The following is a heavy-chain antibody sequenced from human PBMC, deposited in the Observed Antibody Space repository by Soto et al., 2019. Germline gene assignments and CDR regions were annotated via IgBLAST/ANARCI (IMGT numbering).Heavy chain of an antibody. Sequence: GSLRLSCAASGFTFSSYAMSWVRQAPGKGLEWVSAISGSGGSTYYADSVKGRFTISRDNSKNTLYLQMNSLRAEDTAVYYCAAFAQIAARSHYYGMDVWGQGTTVTVSS. CDR3: AAFAQIAARSHYYGMDV. D-gene: IGHD6-6*01. J-gene: IGHJ6*02. CDR2: ISGSGGST. CDR1: GFTFSSYA. V-gene: IGHV3-23*01.